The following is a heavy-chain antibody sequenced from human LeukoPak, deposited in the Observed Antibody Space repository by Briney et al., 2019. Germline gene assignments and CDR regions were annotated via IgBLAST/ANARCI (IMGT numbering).Heavy chain of an antibody. CDR3: ARGSLNELVVVAAPGRYYYYMDV. Sequence: SVKVSCKASGGTFSSYAISWVRQAPGQGLEWMGGIIPIFGTANYAQKFQGRVTITADKSTSTAYMELSSLRSEDTAVYYCARGSLNELVVVAAPGRYYYYMDVWGKGTTVTVSS. J-gene: IGHJ6*03. CDR1: GGTFSSYA. CDR2: IIPIFGTA. V-gene: IGHV1-69*06. D-gene: IGHD2-15*01.